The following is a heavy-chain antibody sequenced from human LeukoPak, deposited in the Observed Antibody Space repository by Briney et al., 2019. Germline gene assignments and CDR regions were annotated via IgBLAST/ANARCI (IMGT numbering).Heavy chain of an antibody. V-gene: IGHV4-59*12. CDR3: TKEAKYYDILIGYYMPFYYFDY. CDR1: GGSISSYY. D-gene: IGHD3-9*01. CDR2: IYYSGST. J-gene: IGHJ4*02. Sequence: SESLSLTCTVSGGSISSYYWSWVRQPPGKGLEWLGYIYYSGSTNSNPSLKSRVTISVDTSKNQFSLKLSSVTAADTAVYYCTKEAKYYDILIGYYMPFYYFDYWGQGALVTVSS.